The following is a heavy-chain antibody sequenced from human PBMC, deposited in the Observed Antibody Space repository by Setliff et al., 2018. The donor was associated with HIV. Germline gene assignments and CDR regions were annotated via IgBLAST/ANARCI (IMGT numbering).Heavy chain of an antibody. D-gene: IGHD2-15*01. Sequence: GGSLRLSCLASGLIFSDHLMDWVRQAPRKGLEWVGRSRSKSEGYTTYFAASVKGRFTISRDDSLGIAYLQLNSLKSEDTAIYYCTRTPGAWQNYFDYWGQGTPVTVSS. J-gene: IGHJ4*02. CDR1: GLIFSDHL. V-gene: IGHV3-72*01. CDR2: SRSKSEGYTT. CDR3: TRTPGAWQNYFDY.